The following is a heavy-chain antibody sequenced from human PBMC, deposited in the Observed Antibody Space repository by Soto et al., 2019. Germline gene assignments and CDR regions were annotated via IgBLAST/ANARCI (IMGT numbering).Heavy chain of an antibody. CDR1: GFTFSDST. CDR2: IRSEANSYTA. V-gene: IGHV3-73*01. Sequence: EVQLVESGGGLVQPGGSLKLSCATSGFTFSDSTIHWVRRASGKGLEWVGRIRSEANSYTAEYAASVKGKFTISKDDTKHTAYLQMNSLKTEDTAVYSCTSFRHTVAGTENFDYWGQGTLVTVSS. J-gene: IGHJ4*02. CDR3: TSFRHTVAGTENFDY. D-gene: IGHD6-19*01.